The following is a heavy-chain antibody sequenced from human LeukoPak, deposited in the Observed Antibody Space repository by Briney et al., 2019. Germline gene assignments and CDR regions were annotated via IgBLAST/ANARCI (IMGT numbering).Heavy chain of an antibody. D-gene: IGHD4-17*01. CDR2: INPNSGGT. CDR3: AREATTVTTDAFDI. V-gene: IGHV1-2*02. J-gene: IGHJ3*02. CDR1: GYTFTGYC. Sequence: ASVKVSCKASGYTFTGYCMHWVRQAPGQGLEWMGWINPNSGGTNYAQKFQGRVTMTRDTSISTAYMELSRLRSDDTAVYYCAREATTVTTDAFDIWGQGTMVTVSS.